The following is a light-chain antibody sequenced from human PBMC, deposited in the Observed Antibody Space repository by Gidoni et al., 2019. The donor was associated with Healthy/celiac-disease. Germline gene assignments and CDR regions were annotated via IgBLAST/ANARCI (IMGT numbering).Light chain of an antibody. V-gene: IGKV1-9*01. Sequence: DIQLTQSPSFMSASVGARVTIPCRANQGISTRLAWYQQQPGRSPKLRRHAASTVERGVPARFSGSGSGTEFTLTINSLQPEDVAIYYCQQVNSYPTFGHGTRLEIK. CDR3: QQVNSYPT. CDR2: AAS. CDR1: QGISTR. J-gene: IGKJ5*01.